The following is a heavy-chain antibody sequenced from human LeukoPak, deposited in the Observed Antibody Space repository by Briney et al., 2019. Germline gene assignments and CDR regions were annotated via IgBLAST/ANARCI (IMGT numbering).Heavy chain of an antibody. J-gene: IGHJ6*02. V-gene: IGHV3-30*18. Sequence: PGGSLRLSCAASGFTFSSYSMNWVRQAPGKGLEWVAVISYDGSNKYYADSVKGRFTISRDNSKNTLYLQMNSLRAEDTAVYYCAKDRGDIVVVPAAKYYYYGMDVWGQGATVTVSS. CDR3: AKDRGDIVVVPAAKYYYYGMDV. CDR1: GFTFSSYS. D-gene: IGHD2-2*01. CDR2: ISYDGSNK.